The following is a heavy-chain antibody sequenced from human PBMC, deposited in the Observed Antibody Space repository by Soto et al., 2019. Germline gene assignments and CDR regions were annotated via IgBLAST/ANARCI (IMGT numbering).Heavy chain of an antibody. V-gene: IGHV1-8*01. CDR2: MNPNSGNT. Sequence: SCKASGYTFTSYDINWVRQATGQGLEWMGWMNPNSGNTGYAQKFQGRVTMTRNTSISTAYMELSSLRSEDTAVYYCARGRDSGSPRESFDIWGQGTMVTVSS. CDR3: ARGRDSGSPRESFDI. D-gene: IGHD1-26*01. J-gene: IGHJ3*02. CDR1: GYTFTSYD.